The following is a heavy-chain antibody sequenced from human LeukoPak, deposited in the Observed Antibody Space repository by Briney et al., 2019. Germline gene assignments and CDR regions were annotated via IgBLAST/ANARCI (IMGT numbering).Heavy chain of an antibody. CDR2: IYYSGST. CDR1: GGSISSYY. J-gene: IGHJ4*02. Sequence: SETLSLTCTVSGGSISSYYWSWIRQPPGKGLEWIGYIYYSGSTNYNPSLKSRVTISVDTSKNQFSLKLSSVTAADTAVYYCARGRGYSYGYYGSGGFDYWGQGTLVTVSS. V-gene: IGHV4-59*12. CDR3: ARGRGYSYGYYGSGGFDY. D-gene: IGHD5-18*01.